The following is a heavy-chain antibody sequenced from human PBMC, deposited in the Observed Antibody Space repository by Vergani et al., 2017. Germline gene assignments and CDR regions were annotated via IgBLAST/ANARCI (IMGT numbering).Heavy chain of an antibody. J-gene: IGHJ6*02. D-gene: IGHD2-2*01. Sequence: EVQLVQSGAEVKKPGESLKISCKGSGYSFTSYWIGWVRQMPGKGLEWMGIIYPGDSDTRYSPSFQGQVTISADKSISTAYLQWSSLKASDTAMYYCARGWIVVVPAAPYYGMDVWGQGTTVTVSS. CDR3: ARGWIVVVPAAPYYGMDV. CDR1: GYSFTSYW. V-gene: IGHV5-51*01. CDR2: IYPGDSDT.